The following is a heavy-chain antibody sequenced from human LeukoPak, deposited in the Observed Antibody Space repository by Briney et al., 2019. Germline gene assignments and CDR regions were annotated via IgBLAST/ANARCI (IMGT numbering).Heavy chain of an antibody. CDR1: GFTFSGYA. CDR3: ARNLGGYYPSGFDY. D-gene: IGHD3-22*01. CDR2: VTGSTSYI. Sequence: GGSLRLSCAASGFTFSGYAMNWVRQAPGKGLEWVSSVTGSTSYIYYADSLKGRFTISRDNAKNSLYLQMNSLRAEDTAVYYCARNLGGYYPSGFDYWGQGTLVTVSS. V-gene: IGHV3-21*01. J-gene: IGHJ4*02.